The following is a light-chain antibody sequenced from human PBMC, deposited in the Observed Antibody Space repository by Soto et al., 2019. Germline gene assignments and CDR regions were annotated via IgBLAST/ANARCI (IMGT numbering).Light chain of an antibody. CDR2: DVS. Sequence: QSALTLAASVSGSPGQSITISCTGTSSDVGGYNYVSWYQQYPGKAPKLMIYDVSNRPSGVSNRFSGSKSGNTASLTISGLKAEDEADYYCSSYTSRSTLVFGGGTKLTVL. J-gene: IGLJ2*01. CDR1: SSDVGGYNY. V-gene: IGLV2-14*01. CDR3: SSYTSRSTLV.